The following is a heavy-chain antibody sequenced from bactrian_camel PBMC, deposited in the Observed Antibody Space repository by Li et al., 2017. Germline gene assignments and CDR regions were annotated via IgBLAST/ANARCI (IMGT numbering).Heavy chain of an antibody. V-gene: IGHV3-2*01. CDR1: GFTVSRLY. CDR2: ITNAGKP. J-gene: IGHJ2*01. CDR3: AKCAVASK. Sequence: VQLVESGGDSVQAGGSLRLSCVASGFTVSRLYMAWIRQAPGKGLEWVCGITNAGKPYFLDSVKCRATISRDNAKNTLYLKLNKLQTEDTAIYYCAKCAVASK.